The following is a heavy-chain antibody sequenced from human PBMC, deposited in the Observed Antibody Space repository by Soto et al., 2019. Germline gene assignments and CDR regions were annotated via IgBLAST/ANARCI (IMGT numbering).Heavy chain of an antibody. J-gene: IGHJ6*02. CDR2: INHSGST. CDR3: ARVGFVVVPAAMLFYGMDV. Sequence: SETLSLTCAVYGGSFSGYYWSWIRQPPGKGLEWIGEINHSGSTNYNPSLKSRVTISVDTSKNQFSLKLSSVTAADTAVYYCARVGFVVVPAAMLFYGMDVWGQGTTVTV. V-gene: IGHV4-34*01. CDR1: GGSFSGYY. D-gene: IGHD2-2*01.